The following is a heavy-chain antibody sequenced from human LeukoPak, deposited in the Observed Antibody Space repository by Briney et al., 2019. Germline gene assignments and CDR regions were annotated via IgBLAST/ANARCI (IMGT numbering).Heavy chain of an antibody. D-gene: IGHD6-13*01. Sequence: PSGTLSLTCAVSGGSISSSNWWSWVRPPPGKGLEWIGEIYHSGSTYYNPSLKSRVTISVDRSKNQFSLKLSSVTAADTAVYYCARGKVAAAGTPVVDVWGKGTTVTVSS. CDR1: GGSISSSNW. CDR3: ARGKVAAAGTPVVDV. J-gene: IGHJ6*04. CDR2: IYHSGST. V-gene: IGHV4-4*02.